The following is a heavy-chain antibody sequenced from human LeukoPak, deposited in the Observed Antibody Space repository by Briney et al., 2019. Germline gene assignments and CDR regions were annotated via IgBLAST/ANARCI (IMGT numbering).Heavy chain of an antibody. CDR2: ISSSSSYI. V-gene: IGHV3-21*01. D-gene: IGHD6-13*01. Sequence: GGSLRLSCAASGFTFSSYSMNWVRQAPGKGLEWVSSISSSSSYIYYADSVKGRFTISRDNAKNSLYLQMNSLRAEDTAVYYCARVSGSSWYWVYWGQGTLVTVSS. CDR3: ARVSGSSWYWVY. J-gene: IGHJ4*02. CDR1: GFTFSSYS.